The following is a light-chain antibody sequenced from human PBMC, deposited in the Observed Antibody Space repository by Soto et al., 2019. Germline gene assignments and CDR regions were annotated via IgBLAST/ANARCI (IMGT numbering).Light chain of an antibody. V-gene: IGLV2-8*01. CDR3: SSYAGNNNYV. CDR2: DVT. Sequence: QAVVTQPPSASGSPGQSVTISCTGTSSDVGAYKFVSWYRQNPGKAPKLIIYDVTKRPTGVPDRFSGSKSGNTASLTVSGLQAEDEADYYCSSYAGNNNYVFGSGTKVTVL. J-gene: IGLJ1*01. CDR1: SSDVGAYKF.